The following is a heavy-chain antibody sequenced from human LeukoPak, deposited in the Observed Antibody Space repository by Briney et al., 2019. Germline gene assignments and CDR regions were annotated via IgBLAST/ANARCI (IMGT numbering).Heavy chain of an antibody. Sequence: GLEWFSYISSSGSTIYYPASVKGRFTISRDNAKNSLYLQMNSLRAEDTAVYYCARDPGRLADYWGQGTLVTVSS. J-gene: IGHJ4*02. CDR3: ARDPGRLADY. CDR2: ISSSGSTI. V-gene: IGHV3-11*01.